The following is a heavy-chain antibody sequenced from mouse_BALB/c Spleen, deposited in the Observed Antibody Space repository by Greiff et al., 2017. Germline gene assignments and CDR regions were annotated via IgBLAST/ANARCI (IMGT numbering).Heavy chain of an antibody. Sequence: QVQLQQSGPELVKPGASVKISCKASGYAFSSSWMNWVKQRPGQGLEWIGRIYPGDGDTNYNGKFKGKATLTADKSSSTAYMQLSSLTSVDSAVYFCAREGNYGHYFDYWGQGTTLTVSS. V-gene: IGHV1-82*01. CDR1: GYAFSSSW. J-gene: IGHJ2*01. CDR2: IYPGDGDT. D-gene: IGHD1-2*01. CDR3: AREGNYGHYFDY.